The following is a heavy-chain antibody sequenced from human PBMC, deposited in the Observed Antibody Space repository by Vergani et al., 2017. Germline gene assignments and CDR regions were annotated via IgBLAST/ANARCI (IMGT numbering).Heavy chain of an antibody. CDR3: AKHFSGWGIDY. Sequence: QVQLVESGGGVVQRGGSLRLSCATSGFTLSNYDMQWIRQGPGKGLEFVAFIQFDGSNQYYADSVKVRFTLSRDFSKNTLYLQMNSLRTDDTATYYCAKHFSGWGIDYWGQGTQVIVSS. CDR1: GFTLSNYD. D-gene: IGHD6-19*01. CDR2: IQFDGSNQ. J-gene: IGHJ4*02. V-gene: IGHV3-30*02.